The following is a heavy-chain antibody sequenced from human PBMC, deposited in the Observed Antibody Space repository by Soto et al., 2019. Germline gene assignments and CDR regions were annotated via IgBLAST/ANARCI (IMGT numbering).Heavy chain of an antibody. CDR2: ISYDGSNK. J-gene: IGHJ4*02. Sequence: QVQLVESGGGVVQPGRSLRLSCAASGFTFSSYGMHWVRQAPGKGLEWVAVISYDGSNKYYADSVKGRFTISRDNSKNTLYLQMNSLRAEDTAVYYCAKEREHSSSWYYFDHWGQGTLVTVSS. CDR3: AKEREHSSSWYYFDH. V-gene: IGHV3-30*18. D-gene: IGHD6-13*01. CDR1: GFTFSSYG.